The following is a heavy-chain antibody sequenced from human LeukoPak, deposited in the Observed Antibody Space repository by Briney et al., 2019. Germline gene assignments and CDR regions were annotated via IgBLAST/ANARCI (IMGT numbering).Heavy chain of an antibody. J-gene: IGHJ4*02. CDR2: IKQDGSLT. Sequence: GGSLRLSCAASGFTFSSYSMNWVRQAPGKGLEWVANIKQDGSLTHYVDSVKGRFTISRDNAKNSLFFLMDSQGVEDTAVYYCATMDGTGYVGYWGQGTLVTVSS. CDR3: ATMDGTGYVGY. D-gene: IGHD2-8*02. V-gene: IGHV3-7*01. CDR1: GFTFSSYS.